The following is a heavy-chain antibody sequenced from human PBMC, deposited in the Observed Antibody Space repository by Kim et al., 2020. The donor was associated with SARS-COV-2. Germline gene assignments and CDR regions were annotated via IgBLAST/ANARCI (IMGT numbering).Heavy chain of an antibody. CDR2: INPNSGGT. Sequence: ASVKVSCKASGYTFTGYYIHWVRQTPGQGLEWMGRINPNSGGTTYAQKFQGRVTMTRDTSISTAYMELSSLRSDDTAVYYCARVVAGSTSWYNEGRDYYYYGMDVWGQGTTVAVSS. V-gene: IGHV1-2*06. J-gene: IGHJ6*02. CDR3: ARVVAGSTSWYNEGRDYYYYGMDV. CDR1: GYTFTGYY. D-gene: IGHD6-13*01.